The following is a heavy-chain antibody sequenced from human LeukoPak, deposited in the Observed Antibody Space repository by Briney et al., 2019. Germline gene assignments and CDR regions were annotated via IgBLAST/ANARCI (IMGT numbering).Heavy chain of an antibody. Sequence: PGGSLRLSCAASRFTFSSYGMSWVRQAPGKGLEWVSAISGSGGSTYYADSVKGRFTISRDNSKNTLYLQMNSPRAEDTAVYYCAKDPQYSSGWYKIWGQGTMVTVSS. CDR1: RFTFSSYG. J-gene: IGHJ3*02. V-gene: IGHV3-23*01. CDR3: AKDPQYSSGWYKI. CDR2: ISGSGGST. D-gene: IGHD6-19*01.